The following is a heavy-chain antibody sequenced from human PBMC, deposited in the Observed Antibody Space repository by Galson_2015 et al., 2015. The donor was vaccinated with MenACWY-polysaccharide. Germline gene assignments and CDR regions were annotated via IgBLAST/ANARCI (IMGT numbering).Heavy chain of an antibody. CDR2: IYHSGST. Sequence: SETLSLTCAVSGYSISSGYYWGWIRQPPGKGLEWIGSIYHSGSTYYNPSLKSRVTISVDTSKYQFSLKLSSVTAADTAVYYCARVEKYSGSFYILYWGQGTLVTVSS. CDR3: ARVEKYSGSFYILY. CDR1: GYSISSGYY. D-gene: IGHD1-26*01. V-gene: IGHV4-38-2*01. J-gene: IGHJ4*02.